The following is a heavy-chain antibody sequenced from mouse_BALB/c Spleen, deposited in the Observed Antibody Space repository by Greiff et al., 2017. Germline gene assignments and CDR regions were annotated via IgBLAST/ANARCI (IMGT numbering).Heavy chain of an antibody. CDR1: GYSFTDYI. D-gene: IGHD2-4*01. J-gene: IGHJ3*01. CDR3: ASSTMITTGFAY. V-gene: IGHV1-39*01. CDR2: INPYYGST. Sequence: VQLQQTGPELVKPGASVKISCKASGYSFTDYIMLWVKQSHGKSLEWIGNINPYYGSTSYNLKFKGKATLTVDKSSSTAYMQLNSLTSEDSAVYYCASSTMITTGFAYWGQGTLVTVSA.